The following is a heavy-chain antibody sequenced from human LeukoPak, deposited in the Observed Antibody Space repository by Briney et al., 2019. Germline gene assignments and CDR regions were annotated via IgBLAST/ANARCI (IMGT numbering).Heavy chain of an antibody. CDR2: IYSGGST. Sequence: GGSLRLSCAASGFTVSSNYMSWVRQAPGKGLEWVSVIYSGGSTYYADYVKGRFTISRDNSKNTLYLQMNSLRAEDTAVYYCAREGYDFWSGYRLGGSFDYWGQGTLVTVSS. CDR3: AREGYDFWSGYRLGGSFDY. J-gene: IGHJ4*02. CDR1: GFTVSSNY. D-gene: IGHD3-3*01. V-gene: IGHV3-53*01.